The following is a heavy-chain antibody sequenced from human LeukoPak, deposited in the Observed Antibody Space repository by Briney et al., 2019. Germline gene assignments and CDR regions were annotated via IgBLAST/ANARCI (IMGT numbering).Heavy chain of an antibody. CDR3: ARDGEYGSGSYSTDYFDY. J-gene: IGHJ4*02. Sequence: ASVTVSCKASGYTFTGYYMHWVRQAPGQGLEWMGWINPNSGGTNYAQKFQGRVTMTRDTSISTAYMELSRLRSDDTAVYYCARDGEYGSGSYSTDYFDYWGQGTLVTVSS. CDR1: GYTFTGYY. CDR2: INPNSGGT. V-gene: IGHV1-2*02. D-gene: IGHD3-10*01.